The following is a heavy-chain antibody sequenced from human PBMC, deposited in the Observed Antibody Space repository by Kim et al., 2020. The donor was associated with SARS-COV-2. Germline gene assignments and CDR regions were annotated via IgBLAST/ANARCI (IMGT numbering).Heavy chain of an antibody. D-gene: IGHD6-13*01. J-gene: IGHJ5*02. V-gene: IGHV3-9*01. CDR3: AKDLAAASTSWFDP. Sequence: ADSVKGRFTISRDNAKNSLYLQMNSLRAEDTALYYCAKDLAAASTSWFDPWGQGTLVTVSS.